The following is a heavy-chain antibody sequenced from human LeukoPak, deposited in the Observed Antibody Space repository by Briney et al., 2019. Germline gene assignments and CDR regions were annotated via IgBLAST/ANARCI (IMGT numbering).Heavy chain of an antibody. Sequence: SGPTLVNPTQTLTLTRTFSGFSLSTTGVAVGWIRQPPGKALEWLALVNSNDEKRYSPSLKSRLTISRDTPKNQVVLTMANMDPADTATYYCAHRPSGMATVSFESWGQGSLVTVSS. CDR3: AHRPSGMATVSFES. CDR2: VNSNDEK. J-gene: IGHJ4*02. D-gene: IGHD5-24*01. V-gene: IGHV2-5*01. CDR1: GFSLSTTGVA.